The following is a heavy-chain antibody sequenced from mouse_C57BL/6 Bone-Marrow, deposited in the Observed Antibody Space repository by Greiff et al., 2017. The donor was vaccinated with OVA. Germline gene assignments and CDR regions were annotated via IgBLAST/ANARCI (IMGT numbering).Heavy chain of an antibody. CDR3: ARRNYGSPYAMDY. CDR1: GYTFTSYW. CDR2: IDPSDSET. Sequence: QVQLQQPGAVLVRPGSSVKLSCKASGYTFTSYWMHWVKQRPIQGLEWIGNIDPSDSETHYNQKFKDKATLTVDKSSSTAYMQLSSLTSEDSAVYYCARRNYGSPYAMDYWGQGTSVTVSS. J-gene: IGHJ4*01. V-gene: IGHV1-52*01. D-gene: IGHD1-1*01.